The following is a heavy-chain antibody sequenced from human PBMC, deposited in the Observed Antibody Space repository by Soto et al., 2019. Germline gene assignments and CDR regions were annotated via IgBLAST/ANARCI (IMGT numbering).Heavy chain of an antibody. V-gene: IGHV1-2*04. D-gene: IGHD6-19*01. CDR3: ARDHTGSRSGGRNYYYGMDV. Sequence: ASVKVSCKASGYTFTGYYMHWVRQAPGQGLEWMGWINPNSGGTNYAQKFQGWVTMTRDTSISTAYMELSRLRSDDTAVYYCARDHTGSRSGGRNYYYGMDVWGQGTTVTISS. J-gene: IGHJ6*02. CDR2: INPNSGGT. CDR1: GYTFTGYY.